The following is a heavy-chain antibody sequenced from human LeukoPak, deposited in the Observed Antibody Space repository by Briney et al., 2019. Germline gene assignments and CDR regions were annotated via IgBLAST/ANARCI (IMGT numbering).Heavy chain of an antibody. CDR3: ARGPGGDYGGKGSYYYYYGMGV. D-gene: IGHD4-23*01. CDR2: INHSGST. V-gene: IGHV4-34*01. J-gene: IGHJ6*02. Sequence: SETLSLTCAVYGGSFSGYYWSWIRQPPGKGLEWIGEINHSGSTNYNPSLKSRVTISVDTSKSQFSLKLSSVTAADTAVYYCARGPGGDYGGKGSYYYYYGMGVWGQGTTVTVSS. CDR1: GGSFSGYY.